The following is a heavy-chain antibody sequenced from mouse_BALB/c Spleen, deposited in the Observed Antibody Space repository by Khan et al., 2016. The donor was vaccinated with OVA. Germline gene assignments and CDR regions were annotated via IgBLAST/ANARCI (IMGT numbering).Heavy chain of an antibody. J-gene: IGHJ1*01. D-gene: IGHD2-1*01. CDR3: ARNGNYWYFDV. CDR2: INTYTGEP. V-gene: IGHV9-3-1*01. CDR1: GYTFTNYG. Sequence: QIQLVQSGLELKKPGETVKISCKASGYTFTNYGMTWVKQAPGKGLKWMGWINTYTGEPTYLDNLKGRFAFSFETSASTAYLQINNLKNEDTATYFCARNGNYWYFDVWGAGTTVTVSS.